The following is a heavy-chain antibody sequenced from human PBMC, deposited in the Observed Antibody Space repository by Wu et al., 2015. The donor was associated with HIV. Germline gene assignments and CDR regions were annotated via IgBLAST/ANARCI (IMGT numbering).Heavy chain of an antibody. CDR3: ARFPEVVPAAPRNYYYYYMDV. V-gene: IGHV1-69*05. Sequence: QVQLVQSGAEVKKPGSSVKVSCKASGGTFSSYAISWVRQAPGQGLEWMGGIIPIFGTANYAQKLQGRVTMTTDTSTSTAYMELRSLRSDDTAVYYCARFPEVVPAAPRNYYYYYMDVWGKGTTVTVSS. CDR2: IIPIFGTA. D-gene: IGHD2-2*01. CDR1: GGTFSSYA. J-gene: IGHJ6*03.